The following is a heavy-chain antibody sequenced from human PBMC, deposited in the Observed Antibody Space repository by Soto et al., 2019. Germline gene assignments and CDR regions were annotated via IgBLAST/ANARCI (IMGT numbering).Heavy chain of an antibody. J-gene: IGHJ5*02. CDR3: AREGTRRDGYNWFDP. D-gene: IGHD1-1*01. V-gene: IGHV1-2*02. CDR2: IKPNSGGT. Sequence: ASVKGSCKASGYTFTGYYMHWGRQAPGQGLEWMGWIKPNSGGTNYAQKFQGRVTMTRDTSISTAYMELSRLRSDDTAVYYCAREGTRRDGYNWFDPCGQGTLVTVSS. CDR1: GYTFTGYY.